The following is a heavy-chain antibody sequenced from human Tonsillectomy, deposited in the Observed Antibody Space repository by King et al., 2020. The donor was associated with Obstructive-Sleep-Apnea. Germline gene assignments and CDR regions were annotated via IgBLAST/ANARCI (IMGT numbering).Heavy chain of an antibody. V-gene: IGHV3-30-3*01. CDR2: ISYDGSNE. Sequence: VQLVESGGGVVQPGRSLRLSCAASGFTFSSYAMHWVRQAPGKGPEWVAVISYDGSNEYYADSVKGRFTISRDNSKNTLYVQMNSLRAEDTAVYYCATLDSGYHFRKWFDPWGQGTLVTVSS. CDR3: ATLDSGYHFRKWFDP. J-gene: IGHJ5*02. CDR1: GFTFSSYA. D-gene: IGHD5-12*01.